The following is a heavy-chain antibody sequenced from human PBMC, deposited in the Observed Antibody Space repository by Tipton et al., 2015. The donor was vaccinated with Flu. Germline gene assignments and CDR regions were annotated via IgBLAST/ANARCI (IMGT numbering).Heavy chain of an antibody. V-gene: IGHV3-23*01. CDR1: GFTFSNYA. CDR2: ITQNGVNT. J-gene: IGHJ4*02. D-gene: IGHD2-2*01. Sequence: SLRLSCVASGFTFSNYAMSWVRQAPGKGLEWVSGITQNGVNTFYADSVKDRFTISRDNSKNMLYLQMNSLRAEDTAVYYCAKDYRPAAIDALFDCWGQGTLVTVSS. CDR3: AKDYRPAAIDALFDC.